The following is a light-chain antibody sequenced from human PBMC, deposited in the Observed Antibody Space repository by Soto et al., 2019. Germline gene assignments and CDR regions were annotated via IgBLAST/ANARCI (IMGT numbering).Light chain of an antibody. CDR3: QQYGSSPRFT. Sequence: EIVLTQPPGTLSLSPGERATLACRASQSVRSSYLAWYQQKPGQAPRLLIYGASTRATGIPDRFSGSGSGTDFTLTISRLEPEDFAVYYCQQYGSSPRFTFGPGTRWISN. CDR2: GAS. J-gene: IGKJ3*01. V-gene: IGKV3-20*01. CDR1: QSVRSSY.